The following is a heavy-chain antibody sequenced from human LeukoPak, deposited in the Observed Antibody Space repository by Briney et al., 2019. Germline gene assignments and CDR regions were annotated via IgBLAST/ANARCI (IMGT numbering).Heavy chain of an antibody. V-gene: IGHV3-48*04. CDR2: ISSTSGTI. CDR1: GFTFRSYS. CDR3: ARELVVPAAISSYDAFDI. D-gene: IGHD2-2*01. Sequence: GGSLRLSCVASGFTFRSYSMNWVCQAPGKGLEWVSYISSTSGTIYYADSMKGRFTISRDNAKNSLYLQMNGLRAEDTAVYYCARELVVPAAISSYDAFDIWGQGTMVTVSS. J-gene: IGHJ3*02.